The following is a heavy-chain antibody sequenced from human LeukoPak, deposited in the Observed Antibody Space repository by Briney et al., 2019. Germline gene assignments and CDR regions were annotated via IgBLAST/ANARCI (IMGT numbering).Heavy chain of an antibody. CDR1: GYTFTGYY. V-gene: IGHV1-2*02. Sequence: ASVKVSCKASGYTFTGYYMHWVRQAPGQVLEWMGWINPNSGGTNYAQKFQGRVTMTRDTSISTAYMELSRLRSDDTAVYYCARDYYDSSGQSPSNFDYWGQGTLVTVSS. CDR3: ARDYYDSSGQSPSNFDY. J-gene: IGHJ4*02. D-gene: IGHD3-22*01. CDR2: INPNSGGT.